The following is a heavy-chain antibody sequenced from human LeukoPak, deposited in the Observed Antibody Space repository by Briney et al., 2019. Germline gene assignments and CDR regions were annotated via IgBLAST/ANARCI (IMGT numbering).Heavy chain of an antibody. CDR3: ASRYAYDSSGYYLDY. CDR2: ISGGST. V-gene: IGHV3-38-3*01. J-gene: IGHJ4*02. Sequence: GGSLRLSCAASGFTVSSNEMSWVRQAPGKGLEWVSSISGGSTNYADSRKGRFTISRDNSKNTLHLQMNSLRAEDTAVYYCASRYAYDSSGYYLDYWGQGTLVTVSS. CDR1: GFTVSSNE. D-gene: IGHD3-22*01.